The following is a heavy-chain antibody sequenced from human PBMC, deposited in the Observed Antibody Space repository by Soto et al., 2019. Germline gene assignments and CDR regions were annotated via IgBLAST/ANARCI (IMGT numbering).Heavy chain of an antibody. V-gene: IGHV1-3*01. CDR3: AREGGDIVVVPAAMPGGGGQAWNYMDV. D-gene: IGHD2-2*01. J-gene: IGHJ6*03. CDR2: INAGNGNT. CDR1: GYTFTSYA. Sequence: QVQLVQSGAEVKKPGASVKVSCKASGYTFTSYAMHWVRQAPGQRLEWMGWINAGNGNTKYSQKFQGRVTITRDTSASTANMELSSLRSEDTAVYYCAREGGDIVVVPAAMPGGGGQAWNYMDVWGKGTTVTVSS.